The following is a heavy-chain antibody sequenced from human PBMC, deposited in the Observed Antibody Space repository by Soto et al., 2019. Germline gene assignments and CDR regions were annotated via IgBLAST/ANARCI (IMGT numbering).Heavy chain of an antibody. V-gene: IGHV3-30*18. CDR1: GFTFSSYG. J-gene: IGHJ6*02. CDR2: ISYDGSNK. Sequence: PGGSLRLSCAASGFTFSSYGMHWVRQAPGKGLEWVAVISYDGSNKYYADSVNGRFTISRDNSKNTLYLQMNSLRAEDTAVYYCAKDLMLASGWPYYYYYGMDVWGQGTTVTVSS. D-gene: IGHD6-19*01. CDR3: AKDLMLASGWPYYYYYGMDV.